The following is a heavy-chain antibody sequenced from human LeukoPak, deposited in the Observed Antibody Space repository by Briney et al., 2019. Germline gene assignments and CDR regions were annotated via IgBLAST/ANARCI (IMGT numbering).Heavy chain of an antibody. CDR2: IYSGGST. Sequence: PGGSLRLSCAASGFTVSSNYMSWVRQAPGKGLEWVSVIYSGGSTYYADSVKGRFTISRDNSKNTLYLQMNSLRAEDTAVYYCASGEPYYYDSSGYYPYWGQGTLVTVSS. D-gene: IGHD3-22*01. J-gene: IGHJ4*02. V-gene: IGHV3-66*01. CDR3: ASGEPYYYDSSGYYPY. CDR1: GFTVSSNY.